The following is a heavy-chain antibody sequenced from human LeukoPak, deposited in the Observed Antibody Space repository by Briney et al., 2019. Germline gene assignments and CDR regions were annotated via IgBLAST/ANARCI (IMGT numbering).Heavy chain of an antibody. CDR3: ARRGYSSSWFSFDY. V-gene: IGHV1-2*02. Sequence: ASVKVSCKASGYTFTGYYMHWVRQAPGQGLEWMGWINPNSGGTNYAQKFQGRVTMTRDTSISTAYMELSRLRSDDTAVYYCARRGYSSSWFSFDYWGQGTLVTVSS. CDR2: INPNSGGT. J-gene: IGHJ4*02. CDR1: GYTFTGYY. D-gene: IGHD6-13*01.